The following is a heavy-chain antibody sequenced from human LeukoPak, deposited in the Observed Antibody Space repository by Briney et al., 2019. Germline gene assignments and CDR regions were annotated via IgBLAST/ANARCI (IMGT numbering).Heavy chain of an antibody. D-gene: IGHD4-17*01. CDR2: ISYDGSNK. V-gene: IGHV3-30*04. CDR1: GFTFSRYA. J-gene: IGHJ1*01. CDR3: ARDKGDYGDYESAEYFQH. Sequence: GGSLRLSCAASGFTFSRYAMHWVRQAPGKGLEWVAVISYDGSNKYYADSVKGRFTISRDNSKNTLYLQMNSLRAEDTAVYYCARDKGDYGDYESAEYFQHWGQGTLVTVSS.